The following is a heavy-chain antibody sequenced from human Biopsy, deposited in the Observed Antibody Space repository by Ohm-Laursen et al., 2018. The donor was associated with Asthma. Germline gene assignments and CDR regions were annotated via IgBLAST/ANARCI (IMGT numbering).Heavy chain of an antibody. CDR1: GYTFSSYP. CDR3: ARSMIVADGSDAFDI. V-gene: IGHV1-46*01. CDR2: IKHISE. D-gene: IGHD3-22*01. J-gene: IGHJ3*02. Sequence: SSVKVSCKASGYTFSSYPMHWVRQAPGQGLEWLGMIKHISEYAQKFQGRVTMTRDTSTSTVYMELSSLRSEDTAVYYCARSMIVADGSDAFDIWGQGTRVTVSS.